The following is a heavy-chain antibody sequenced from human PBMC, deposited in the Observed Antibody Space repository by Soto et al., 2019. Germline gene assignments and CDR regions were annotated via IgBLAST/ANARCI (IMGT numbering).Heavy chain of an antibody. D-gene: IGHD3-3*01. CDR1: GFTFSSYW. J-gene: IGHJ6*03. CDR2: IKQDGSEK. V-gene: IGHV3-7*01. Sequence: PGGSLRLSCAASGFTFSSYWMSWVRQAPGKGLEWVANIKQDGSEKYYVDSVKGRFTISRDNAKNSLYLQMNSLRAEDTAVYYCARVAYDFWSGYYMDVWGQGTTVTVSS. CDR3: ARVAYDFWSGYYMDV.